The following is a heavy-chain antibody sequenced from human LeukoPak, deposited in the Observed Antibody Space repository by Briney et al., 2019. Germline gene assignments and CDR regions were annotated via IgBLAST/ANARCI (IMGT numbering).Heavy chain of an antibody. CDR1: GFTFSSYE. Sequence: GGSLRLSCAASGFTFSSYEMNWVRQAPGKGLEWVSYISSSGSTIYYADSVKGRFTISRDNAKNSLYLQMNSLRAEDTAVYYCARDIDKGLAARPRYMDVWGKGTTVTVSS. J-gene: IGHJ6*03. CDR3: ARDIDKGLAARPRYMDV. D-gene: IGHD6-6*01. V-gene: IGHV3-48*03. CDR2: ISSSGSTI.